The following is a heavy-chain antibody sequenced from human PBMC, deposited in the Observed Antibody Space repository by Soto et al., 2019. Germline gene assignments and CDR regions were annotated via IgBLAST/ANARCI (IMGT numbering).Heavy chain of an antibody. V-gene: IGHV3-30*18. CDR2: ISYDGSNK. J-gene: IGHJ4*02. Sequence: GGSLSLSCAASGFTFSAYGMHWVRQAPGKGLEWVAVISYDGSNKYYADSVKGRFTISRDNSKNTLYLQMNSLRAEDTAVYYCADDGGYSGAFDYWGQGTLVTVSS. CDR1: GFTFSAYG. CDR3: ADDGGYSGAFDY. D-gene: IGHD5-18*01.